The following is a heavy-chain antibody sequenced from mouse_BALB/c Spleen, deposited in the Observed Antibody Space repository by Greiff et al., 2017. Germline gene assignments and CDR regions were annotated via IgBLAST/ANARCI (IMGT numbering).Heavy chain of an antibody. CDR1: GYTFTDYA. CDR3: ARGSYYYAMDY. V-gene: IGHV1S137*01. D-gene: IGHD1-2*01. J-gene: IGHJ4*01. Sequence: QVQLQQSGAELVRPGVSVKISCKGSGYTFTDYAMHWVKQSHAKSLEWIGVISTYYGDASYNQKFKGKATMTVDKSSSTAYMELARLTSEDSAIYYCARGSYYYAMDYWGQGTSVTVSS. CDR2: ISTYYGDA.